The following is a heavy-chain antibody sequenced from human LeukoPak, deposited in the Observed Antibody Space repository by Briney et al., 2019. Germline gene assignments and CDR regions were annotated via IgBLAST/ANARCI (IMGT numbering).Heavy chain of an antibody. D-gene: IGHD3-3*01. Sequence: SGTLSLTCGVSGGSITTTNWWTWVRQPPGKGLEWIGEVHLDGRTNFNPSLESRLTISVDLSENHISLRLTSVTAADTAVYYCAREGGFYRPLDYSGQGTLVTVSS. V-gene: IGHV4-4*02. J-gene: IGHJ4*02. CDR3: AREGGFYRPLDY. CDR2: VHLDGRT. CDR1: GGSITTTNW.